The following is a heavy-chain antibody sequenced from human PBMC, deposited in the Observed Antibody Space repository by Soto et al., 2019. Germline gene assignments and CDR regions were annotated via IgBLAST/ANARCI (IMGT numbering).Heavy chain of an antibody. CDR1: GGSISSSSYY. V-gene: IGHV4-39*01. J-gene: IGHJ4*02. CDR3: ARHRGYYDILTGYYTELNFDY. Sequence: SETLSLTCTVSGGSISSSSYYWGWIRQPPGKGLVWIGSIYYSGNTYYNPSLKSRVTISVDTSKNQFSLKLSSVTAADTAVYYCARHRGYYDILTGYYTELNFDYWGQGTLVTVSS. CDR2: IYYSGNT. D-gene: IGHD3-9*01.